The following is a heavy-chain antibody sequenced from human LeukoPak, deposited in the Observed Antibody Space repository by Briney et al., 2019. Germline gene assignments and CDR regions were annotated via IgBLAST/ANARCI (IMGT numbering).Heavy chain of an antibody. CDR2: IIPIFGTA. CDR3: ARSGIKMVRGVIIKSPYHMDV. J-gene: IGHJ6*03. Sequence: GASVKVSCKASGTFSSYAISWVRQAPGQGPEWMGGIIPIFGTANYAQKFQGRVTITADKSTSTAYMELSSLRSEDTAVYYCARSGIKMVRGVIIKSPYHMDVWGKGTTVTVSS. V-gene: IGHV1-69*06. D-gene: IGHD3-10*01. CDR1: GTFSSYA.